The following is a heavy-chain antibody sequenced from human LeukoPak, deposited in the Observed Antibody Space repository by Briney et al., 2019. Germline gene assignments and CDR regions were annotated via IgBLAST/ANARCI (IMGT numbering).Heavy chain of an antibody. CDR3: AKQYYYGSGSYRYYFDY. V-gene: IGHV3-23*01. CDR1: GFTFSSYV. J-gene: IGHJ4*02. Sequence: GGSLRLSCAASGFTFSSYVMSWVRQAPGKGLEWVSSISDTGGDTYYTDSVKGRFTISRDNSKNTLYLQMNSLRAEDTAVYYCAKQYYYGSGSYRYYFDYWGQGTLVTVSS. CDR2: ISDTGGDT. D-gene: IGHD3-10*01.